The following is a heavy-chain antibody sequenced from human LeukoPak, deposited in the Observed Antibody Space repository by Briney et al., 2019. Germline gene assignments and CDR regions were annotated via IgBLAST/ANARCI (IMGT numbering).Heavy chain of an antibody. D-gene: IGHD3-9*01. CDR3: ARDLRYYDILTGYYSYYYYGMDV. CDR2: IKQDGSEK. V-gene: IGHV3-7*03. CDR1: GFTFSDYS. J-gene: IGHJ6*02. Sequence: GGSLRLSCTASGFTFSDYSMNWIRQAPGKGLEWVANIKQDGSEKYYVDSVKGRFTISRDNAKNSLYLQMNSLRAEDTAVYYCARDLRYYDILTGYYSYYYYGMDVWGQGTTVTVSS.